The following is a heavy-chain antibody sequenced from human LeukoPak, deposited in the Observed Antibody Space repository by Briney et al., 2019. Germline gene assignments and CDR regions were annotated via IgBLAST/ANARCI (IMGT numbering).Heavy chain of an antibody. J-gene: IGHJ4*02. V-gene: IGHV3-21*01. CDR2: ISSSSSYI. Sequence: GGSLRLSCAASGFTFSSYSMNLVRLAPGKGLEWVSSISSSSSYIYYADSVKGRFTISRDNAKNSLYLQMNSLRAEDTAVYYCARDRVRTIDYWGQGTLVTVSS. CDR3: ARDRVRTIDY. D-gene: IGHD1-1*01. CDR1: GFTFSSYS.